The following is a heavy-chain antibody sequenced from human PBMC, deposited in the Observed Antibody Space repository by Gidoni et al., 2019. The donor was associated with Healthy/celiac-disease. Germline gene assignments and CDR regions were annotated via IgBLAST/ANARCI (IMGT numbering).Heavy chain of an antibody. CDR2: IYYSGST. Sequence: QLQLQASGPGLVKPSETLSLTCTVSGGSISRSSYYWGWIRQPPGKGLEWIGSIYYSGSTYYNPSLKSRVTIAVDTSKNQFALKLSSVTAADTAVYYCARHLSYSSSSPGYGWFDPWGQGTLVTVSS. CDR1: GGSISRSSYY. V-gene: IGHV4-39*01. CDR3: ARHLSYSSSSPGYGWFDP. J-gene: IGHJ5*02. D-gene: IGHD6-6*01.